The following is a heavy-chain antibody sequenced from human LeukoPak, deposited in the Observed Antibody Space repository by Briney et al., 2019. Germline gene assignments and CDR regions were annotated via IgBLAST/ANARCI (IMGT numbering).Heavy chain of an antibody. D-gene: IGHD4-17*01. CDR3: ARARRVTTSRRYAFDI. CDR2: MYYSGST. V-gene: IGHV4-38-2*02. Sequence: KPSETLSLTCTVSGYSISDGYYWGWIRQPPGKGLEWIGSMYYSGSTYYNPSLKSRVTVSVDTSKNQFSLKLSSVTAADTAVYYCARARRVTTSRRYAFDIWGQGTMVTVSS. J-gene: IGHJ3*02. CDR1: GYSISDGYY.